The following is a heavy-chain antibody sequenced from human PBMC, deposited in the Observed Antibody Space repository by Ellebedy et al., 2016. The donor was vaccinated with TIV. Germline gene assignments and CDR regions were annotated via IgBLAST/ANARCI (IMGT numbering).Heavy chain of an antibody. D-gene: IGHD1-7*01. CDR1: GYTFNNYY. J-gene: IGHJ3*01. Sequence: ASVKVSXXASGYTFNNYYMHWVRQAPGQGLEWMGIINPSGDTTSYSQKFHGRVTMTRGTSTSTVYMELNILRSDDTAMYYCARQRTSWPPGAFDVWGQGTVVTVSS. CDR2: INPSGDTT. CDR3: ARQRTSWPPGAFDV. V-gene: IGHV1-46*02.